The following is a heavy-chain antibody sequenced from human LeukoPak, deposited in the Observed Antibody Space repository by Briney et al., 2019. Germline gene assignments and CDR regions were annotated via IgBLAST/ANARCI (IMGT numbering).Heavy chain of an antibody. J-gene: IGHJ4*02. Sequence: SETLSLTCTVSGGSISSYYWSWIRQPPGKGLEWIGYIYYSGSTNYNPSLKSRVTISVDTSKNQFSLKLSSVTAADTAVYYCARDQGYGPPFDYWGQGTLVTVSS. CDR3: ARDQGYGPPFDY. CDR1: GGSISSYY. D-gene: IGHD5-18*01. V-gene: IGHV4-59*01. CDR2: IYYSGST.